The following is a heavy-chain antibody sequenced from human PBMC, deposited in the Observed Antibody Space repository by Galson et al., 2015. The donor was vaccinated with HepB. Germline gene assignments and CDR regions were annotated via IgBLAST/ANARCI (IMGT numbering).Heavy chain of an antibody. CDR2: FDPEDGET. Sequence: SVKVSCKVSGYTLTELSMHWVRQAPGKGLEWMGGFDPEDGETIYAQKFQGRVTMTEDTSTDTAYMELSSLRSEDTAVYYCATPVKTTVTTDDAFDIWGQGTMVTVSS. V-gene: IGHV1-24*01. CDR3: ATPVKTTVTTDDAFDI. CDR1: GYTLTELS. D-gene: IGHD4-17*01. J-gene: IGHJ3*02.